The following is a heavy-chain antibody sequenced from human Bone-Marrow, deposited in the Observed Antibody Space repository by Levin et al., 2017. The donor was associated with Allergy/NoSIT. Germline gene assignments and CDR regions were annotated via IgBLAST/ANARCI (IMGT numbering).Heavy chain of an antibody. CDR1: GFTFNLYW. CDR3: GTDVGIAVADRNY. D-gene: IGHD6-19*01. V-gene: IGHV3-7*01. J-gene: IGHJ4*02. Sequence: GESLKISCAASGFTFNLYWMNWIRQAPGKGLEWVANIEKDGNEKHYVDSVEGRFTISRDNAKNVLYLEMSSLRVEDTALYYCGTDVGIAVADRNYWGQGVLVTV. CDR2: IEKDGNEK.